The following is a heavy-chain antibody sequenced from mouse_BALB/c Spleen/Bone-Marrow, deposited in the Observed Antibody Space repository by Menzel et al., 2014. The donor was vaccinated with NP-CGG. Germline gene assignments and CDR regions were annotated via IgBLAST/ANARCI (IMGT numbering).Heavy chain of an antibody. CDR3: ARSRFPDYGTSPFDY. CDR2: ISSGSSTV. V-gene: IGHV5-17*02. D-gene: IGHD1-1*01. J-gene: IGHJ2*01. CDR1: GFNFQTFG. Sequence: EVHLVESGGGLVQPGGSRKLSCAPSGFNFQTFGMHWVRQAPEKGLEWVAYISSGSSTVYYGDTVRGRFTISRDNPKXTLFLQMTSLRSEDTAMYFCARSRFPDYGTSPFDYWGQGTPLTVPS.